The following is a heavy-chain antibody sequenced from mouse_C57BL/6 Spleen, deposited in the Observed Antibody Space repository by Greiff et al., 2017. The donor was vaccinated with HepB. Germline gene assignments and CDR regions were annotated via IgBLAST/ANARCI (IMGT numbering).Heavy chain of an antibody. J-gene: IGHJ4*01. Sequence: QVQLQQPGAELVMPGASVKLSCKASGYTFTSYWMHWVKQRPGQGLEWIGEIDPSDSYTNYNQKFKGKSTLTVDKSSSTAYMQLSSLTSEDSAVYDCARLDAFHAMGYWGQGTSVTVSS. V-gene: IGHV1-69*01. CDR1: GYTFTSYW. CDR3: ARLDAFHAMGY. CDR2: IDPSDSYT.